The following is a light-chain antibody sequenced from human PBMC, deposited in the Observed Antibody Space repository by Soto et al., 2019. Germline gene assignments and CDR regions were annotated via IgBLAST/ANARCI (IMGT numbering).Light chain of an antibody. V-gene: IGKV3-20*01. Sequence: EIVLTQSPGTLSLSPGERATLSCRASQSVSSSYFAWYQQKPGQAPRLLIYAASSRATGIPDRFSGSGSGTDFTLTSSRLEPEDFAGYYCQQYGDSITFGPGTKVDIK. CDR3: QQYGDSIT. CDR2: AAS. J-gene: IGKJ3*01. CDR1: QSVSSSY.